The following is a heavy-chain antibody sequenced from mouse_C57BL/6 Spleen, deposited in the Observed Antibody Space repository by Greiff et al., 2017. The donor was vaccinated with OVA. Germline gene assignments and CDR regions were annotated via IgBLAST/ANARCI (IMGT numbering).Heavy chain of an antibody. Sequence: QVQLQQPGAELVRPGSSVKLSCKASGYTFTSYWMHWVKQRPIQGLEWIGNIDPSDSETHYNQKFKDKATLTVDKSSSTAYMQLSSLTSEDSAVYYCARGSYYYGSSYEAWFAYWGQGTLVTVSA. CDR1: GYTFTSYW. J-gene: IGHJ3*01. CDR3: ARGSYYYGSSYEAWFAY. V-gene: IGHV1-52*01. CDR2: IDPSDSET. D-gene: IGHD1-1*01.